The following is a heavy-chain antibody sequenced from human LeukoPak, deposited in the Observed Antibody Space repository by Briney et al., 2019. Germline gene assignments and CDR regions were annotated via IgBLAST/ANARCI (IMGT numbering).Heavy chain of an antibody. V-gene: IGHV1-3*01. CDR3: ATLDGSGTMDV. J-gene: IGHJ6*02. CDR1: GYSFTSYA. D-gene: IGHD3-10*01. Sequence: ASVKVSCKASGYSFTSYAMHWVRQAPGQRLEWMGWINAGNGNTKYSQKFQGRVTITRDTSASTAYMELSSLRSEDTAVYYCATLDGSGTMDVWGQGTTVTVSS. CDR2: INAGNGNT.